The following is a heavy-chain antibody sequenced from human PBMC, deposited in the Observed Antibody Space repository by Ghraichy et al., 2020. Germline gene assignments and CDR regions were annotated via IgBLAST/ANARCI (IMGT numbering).Heavy chain of an antibody. CDR3: AHSLRRYYYDSSGISIAGDYYFDY. V-gene: IGHV2-5*02. CDR1: GFSLSTSGVG. Sequence: SGPTLVKPTQTLTLTCTFSGFSLSTSGVGVGWIRQPPGKALEWLALIYWDDDKRYSPSLKSRLTITKDTSKNQVVLTMTNMDPVDTATYYCAHSLRRYYYDSSGISIAGDYYFDYWGQGTLVTVSS. J-gene: IGHJ4*02. D-gene: IGHD3-22*01. CDR2: IYWDDDK.